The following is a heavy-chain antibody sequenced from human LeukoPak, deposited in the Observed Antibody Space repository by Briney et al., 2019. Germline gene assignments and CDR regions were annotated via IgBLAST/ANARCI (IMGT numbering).Heavy chain of an antibody. CDR2: INHSGST. CDR1: GGAFSGYY. CDR3: ARGRGLRYFDWLGTGDY. J-gene: IGHJ4*02. Sequence: PSETLSLTCAVYGGAFSGYYWSWIRQPPGKGLEWIGEINHSGSTNYNPSLKSRVTISVDTSKNQFSLKLSSVTAADTAVYYCARGRGLRYFDWLGTGDYWGQGTLVTVSS. D-gene: IGHD3-9*01. V-gene: IGHV4-34*01.